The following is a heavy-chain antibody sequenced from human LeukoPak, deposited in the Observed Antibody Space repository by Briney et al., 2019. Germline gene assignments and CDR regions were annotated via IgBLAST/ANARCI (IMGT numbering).Heavy chain of an antibody. V-gene: IGHV3-23*01. Sequence: GGSLRLSCAASGFAFSSYAMSWVRQAPGKGLEWVSAISGSGGSTYYADSVKGRFTISRDNSKNTLYLQMNSLRAEDTAVYYCAKDKGARYYDILTGPGTGNAFDIWGQGTMVTVSS. CDR1: GFAFSSYA. CDR3: AKDKGARYYDILTGPGTGNAFDI. CDR2: ISGSGGST. J-gene: IGHJ3*02. D-gene: IGHD3-9*01.